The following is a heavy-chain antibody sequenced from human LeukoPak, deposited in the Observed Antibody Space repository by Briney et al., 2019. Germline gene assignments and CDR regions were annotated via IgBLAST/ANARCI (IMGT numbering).Heavy chain of an antibody. Sequence: PSETLSLTCAVYGGSFSGYYWSWIRQPPGKGLEWIGEINHSGSTNYNPSLKSRVTISVDTSKNQFSLKLSSVTAADTAVYYCARGALPAVVGATRSRHYFDYWGQGTLVTVSS. V-gene: IGHV4-34*01. D-gene: IGHD1-26*01. CDR3: ARGALPAVVGATRSRHYFDY. J-gene: IGHJ4*02. CDR1: GGSFSGYY. CDR2: INHSGST.